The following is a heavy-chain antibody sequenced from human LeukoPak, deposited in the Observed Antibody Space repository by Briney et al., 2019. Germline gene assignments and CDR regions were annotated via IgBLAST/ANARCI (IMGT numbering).Heavy chain of an antibody. CDR1: GGSFSGYY. CDR3: ARCPRAAGITMVRRYGMDV. Sequence: SETLSLTCAVYGGSFSGYYWSWIRQPPGMGLEWIGEINHSGSTNYNPSLKSRVTISVDTSKNQFSLKLSSVTAADTAVYYCARCPRAAGITMVRRYGMDVWGKGTTVTVSS. V-gene: IGHV4-34*01. J-gene: IGHJ6*04. CDR2: INHSGST. D-gene: IGHD3-10*01.